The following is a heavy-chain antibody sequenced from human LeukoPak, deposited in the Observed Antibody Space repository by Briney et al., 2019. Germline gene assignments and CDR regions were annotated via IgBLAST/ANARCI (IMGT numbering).Heavy chain of an antibody. Sequence: GGSLRLSCAASGFTFSSYVMSWVRQAPGKGLEWVSTISDSGGSTYYADSVKGRFTISRDNSKNTLYLQMNSLRAEDTAVYCCAKKPSSGYYYIDYWGQGTLVTVSS. D-gene: IGHD3-22*01. V-gene: IGHV3-23*01. J-gene: IGHJ4*02. CDR1: GFTFSSYV. CDR2: ISDSGGST. CDR3: AKKPSSGYYYIDY.